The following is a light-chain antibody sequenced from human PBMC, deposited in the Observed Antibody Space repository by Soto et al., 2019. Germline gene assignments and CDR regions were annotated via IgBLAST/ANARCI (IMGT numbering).Light chain of an antibody. CDR2: AAS. J-gene: IGKJ1*01. CDR1: QAIRTA. Sequence: AIQLTQSPSSLSASVGDRVTITCRASQAIRTALGWYQQRPGKVPKLLIYAASTLQSGVPSRFSGSGSGTDFTLTISSLQPEDFSTYYCQHYNSYSEAFGQGTKVDIK. CDR3: QHYNSYSEA. V-gene: IGKV1-6*01.